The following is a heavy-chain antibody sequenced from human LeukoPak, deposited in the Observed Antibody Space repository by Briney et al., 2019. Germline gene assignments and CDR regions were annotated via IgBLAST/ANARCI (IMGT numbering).Heavy chain of an antibody. J-gene: IGHJ5*02. CDR2: INIGGTNT. CDR3: ATDGAGFDT. CDR1: GFTFNDYY. V-gene: IGHV3-11*01. Sequence: GGSLRLSCAASGFTFNDYYMSWIRQAPGKGLEWLSYINIGGTNTHYADSVKGRFTISRDNAKKSLYLEMNSLRAEDTAVYYCATDGAGFDTWGQGVLVTVSS.